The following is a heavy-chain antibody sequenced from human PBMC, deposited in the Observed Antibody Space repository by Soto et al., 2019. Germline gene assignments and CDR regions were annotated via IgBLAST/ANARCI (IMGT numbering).Heavy chain of an antibody. CDR3: TSNSDTGLNLHFDL. J-gene: IGHJ2*01. V-gene: IGHV3-30*19. CDR1: GFTFSSIG. Sequence: QLQLVESGGGVVQPGRSLGLSCAASGFTFSSIGMHWVRQAPGKGLEWVAAISSGRGGTFYADSVKGRFTVSRDNSQNTMYLQINSLRPEDTALYYCTSNSDTGLNLHFDLWGRGTLVIVSS. D-gene: IGHD1-1*01. CDR2: ISSGRGGT.